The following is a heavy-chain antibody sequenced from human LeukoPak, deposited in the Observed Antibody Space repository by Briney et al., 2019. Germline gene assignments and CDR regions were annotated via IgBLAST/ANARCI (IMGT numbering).Heavy chain of an antibody. CDR2: TYYGSKWNN. V-gene: IGHV6-1*01. CDR3: ARGAMRTGFDS. CDR1: GDSVSSSSNV. Sequence: SQTLSLTCVISGDSVSSSSNVWNWIRQSLSRGLEGLGRTYYGSKWNNDYAASVKSRITVNPDTSKNQFSLQLNSVTPEDTAVYYCARGAMRTGFDSWGQGTLVTVSA. J-gene: IGHJ4*02. D-gene: IGHD1-1*01.